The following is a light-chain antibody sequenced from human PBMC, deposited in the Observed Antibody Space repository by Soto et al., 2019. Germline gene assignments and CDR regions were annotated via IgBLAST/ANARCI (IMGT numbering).Light chain of an antibody. V-gene: IGKV1-9*01. J-gene: IGKJ2*01. CDR3: QHLNTYPRT. Sequence: DIQLTQSPSFLSASVGDRVTITCRASQGISSYLAWYQQPPGKAPKLLIYGASTLQRGVSSRFSGSGXGTEXXXXISSLQPEDFATYYCQHLNTYPRTFGQGTKLEVK. CDR2: GAS. CDR1: QGISSY.